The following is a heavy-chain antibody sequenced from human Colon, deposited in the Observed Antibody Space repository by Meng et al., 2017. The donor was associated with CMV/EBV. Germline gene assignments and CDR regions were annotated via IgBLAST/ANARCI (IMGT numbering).Heavy chain of an antibody. J-gene: IGHJ5*02. CDR3: ARENRLFGGWFDP. V-gene: IGHV4-39*07. D-gene: IGHD2/OR15-2a*01. Sequence: LRLSCIVSGASIDSSHYYWAWIRQPPGKGLEWIGNIYYSGSTYYNPSLKSRVTISVDTSKNQFSLKLSSLTAADSAIYYCARENRLFGGWFDPWGQGTLVTVSS. CDR2: IYYSGST. CDR1: GASIDSSHYY.